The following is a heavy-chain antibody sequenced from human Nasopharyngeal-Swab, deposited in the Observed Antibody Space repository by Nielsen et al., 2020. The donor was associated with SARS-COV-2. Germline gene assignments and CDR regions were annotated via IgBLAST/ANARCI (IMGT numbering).Heavy chain of an antibody. J-gene: IGHJ4*01. V-gene: IGHV3-23*01. CDR2: ITASGANT. CDR1: GFTFSNYA. Sequence: GGSLRLSCAASGFTFSNYAMSWVRQAPGKGLEWVSGITASGANTYHADSVKGRFAISRDNPKNTLFLQMNSLRPEDTALYYCAKAAPYYLDYWGRGTLVTVSS. D-gene: IGHD3-22*01. CDR3: AKAAPYYLDY.